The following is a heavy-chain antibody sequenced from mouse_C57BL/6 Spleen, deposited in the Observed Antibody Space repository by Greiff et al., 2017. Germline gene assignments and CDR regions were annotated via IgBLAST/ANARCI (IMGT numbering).Heavy chain of an antibody. J-gene: IGHJ3*01. CDR1: GYTFTSYW. D-gene: IGHD2-5*01. CDR3: AYYSNWFAY. V-gene: IGHV1-64*01. Sequence: VQLQQPGAELVKPGASVKLSCKASGYTFTSYWMHWVKQRPGQGLEWIGMIHPNSGSTNYNEKFKSKATLTVDKSSSTAYMQLSSLTSEDSAVYYCAYYSNWFAYWGQGTLVTVSA. CDR2: IHPNSGST.